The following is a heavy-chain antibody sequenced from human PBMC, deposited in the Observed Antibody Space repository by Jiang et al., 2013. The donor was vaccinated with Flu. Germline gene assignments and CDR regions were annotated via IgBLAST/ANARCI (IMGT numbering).Heavy chain of an antibody. V-gene: IGHV1-69*04. CDR1: GGTFSSYA. J-gene: IGHJ4*02. Sequence: GAEVKKPGSSVKVSCKASGGTFSSYAISWVRQAPGQGLEWMGRIIPILGIANYAQKFQGRVTITADKSTSTAYMELSSLRSEDTAVYYCARAEWGTWNGKAYFDYWGQGTLVTVSS. CDR3: ARAEWGTWNGKAYFDY. D-gene: IGHD1-1*01. CDR2: IIPILGIA.